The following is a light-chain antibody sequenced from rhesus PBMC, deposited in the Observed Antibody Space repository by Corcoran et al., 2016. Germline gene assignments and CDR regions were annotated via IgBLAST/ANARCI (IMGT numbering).Light chain of an antibody. CDR3: LQCHSDPFT. CDR2: DAF. Sequence: DIQMTQSPSSLSASVGDTVTITCRASQGISNYLKWFKQKPGKAPNLLIYDAFRLESGVPSRFSGSGYETDCTLTISSLQPEDFATYYCLQCHSDPFTFGPGTKLDIK. V-gene: IGKV1-28*02. CDR1: QGISNY. J-gene: IGKJ3*01.